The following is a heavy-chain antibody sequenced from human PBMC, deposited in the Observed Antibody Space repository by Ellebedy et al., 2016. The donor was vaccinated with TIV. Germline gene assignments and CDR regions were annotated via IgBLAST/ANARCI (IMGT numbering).Heavy chain of an antibody. CDR2: INQDGSEQ. CDR3: VHRGGDEVPFGFDN. D-gene: IGHD5-12*01. J-gene: IGHJ4*02. Sequence: GGSLRLSCAASGLSFSNFWMTWARQPPGKGLEWVADINQDGSEQDFADSVGGRFTISRDNARNSLYLQMNHLRVGDTAVYYCVHRGGDEVPFGFDNWGQGTLVTVSS. V-gene: IGHV3-7*01. CDR1: GLSFSNFW.